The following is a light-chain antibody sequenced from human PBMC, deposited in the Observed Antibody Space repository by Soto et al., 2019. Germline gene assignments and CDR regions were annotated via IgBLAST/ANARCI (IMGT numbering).Light chain of an antibody. J-gene: IGKJ2*01. CDR3: QQYNDWRMYT. V-gene: IGKV3-15*01. CDR2: GAS. Sequence: EIVMTQSPATLSVSPGESATLSCRASQSVSTTLAWYQQQPGQAPRLLIYGASTRATGIPARFSGSGSETEFTLTISSLQSEDSAVYYCQQYNDWRMYTFGQGTNLEIK. CDR1: QSVSTT.